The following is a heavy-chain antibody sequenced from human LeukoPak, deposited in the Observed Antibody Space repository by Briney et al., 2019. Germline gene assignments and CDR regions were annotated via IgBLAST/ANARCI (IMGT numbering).Heavy chain of an antibody. CDR1: GFTFSSYS. J-gene: IGHJ5*02. CDR2: ISSSSSYI. D-gene: IGHD3-16*02. CDR3: APQGDDYVWGSYPPNNWFDP. Sequence: GGSLRLSCAASGFTFSSYSMNWVRQAPGKGLEWVSSISSSSSYIYYADSVKGRFTISRDNAKNSLYLQMNSLRAEDTAVYYCAPQGDDYVWGSYPPNNWFDPWGQGTLVTVSS. V-gene: IGHV3-21*01.